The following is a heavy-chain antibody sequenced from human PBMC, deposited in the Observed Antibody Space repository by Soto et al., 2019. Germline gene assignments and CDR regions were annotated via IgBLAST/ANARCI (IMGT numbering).Heavy chain of an antibody. CDR1: GFTFDDYA. CDR3: AKDNGRIAAAGRIDY. D-gene: IGHD6-13*01. V-gene: IGHV3-9*01. J-gene: IGHJ4*02. CDR2: ISWNSGSI. Sequence: PGGSLRLSCAASGFTFDDYAMHWVRQAPGKGLEWVSGISWNSGSIGYADSVKGRFTISRDNAKNSLYLQMNSLRAEDTALYYCAKDNGRIAAAGRIDYWGQGTLVTVSS.